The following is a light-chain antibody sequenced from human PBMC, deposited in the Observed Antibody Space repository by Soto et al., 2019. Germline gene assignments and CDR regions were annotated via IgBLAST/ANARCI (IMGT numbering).Light chain of an antibody. J-gene: IGLJ2*01. CDR2: GDN. CDR1: SSNIGSFYD. V-gene: IGLV1-40*01. Sequence: QSVLTQPPSVSGAPGQRVTIPCTGSSSNIGSFYDVHWYQQPPGTVPKLLIYGDNNRPSGVPDRFSGSKSGTAASLAITGLQAEDEADYYCQSYDNSLNHVVFGGGTKLTVL. CDR3: QSYDNSLNHVV.